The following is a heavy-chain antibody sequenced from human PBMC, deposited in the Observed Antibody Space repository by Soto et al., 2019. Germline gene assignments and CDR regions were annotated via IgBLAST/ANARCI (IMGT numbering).Heavy chain of an antibody. V-gene: IGHV3-33*01. CDR2: TWDHGRNA. D-gene: IGHD6-19*01. CDR1: GFTFSNYD. J-gene: IGHJ3*02. Sequence: QAQLVESGGGVVQPGRSLRLSCAASGFTFSNYDMHWVRQAPGKGLEWVAITWDHGRNAYYADSVKGRFTISRDTSKNSLYLQMNSLGAEDTAVYYCARRQGSGSRAAAFDIWGPGTMVTVSS. CDR3: ARRQGSGSRAAAFDI.